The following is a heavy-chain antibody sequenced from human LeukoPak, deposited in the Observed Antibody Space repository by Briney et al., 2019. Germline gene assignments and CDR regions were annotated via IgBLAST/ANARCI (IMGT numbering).Heavy chain of an antibody. V-gene: IGHV3-23*01. D-gene: IGHD6-13*01. CDR3: ARDAVYSSSWQYY. J-gene: IGHJ4*02. CDR2: LSGGGGNT. CDR1: GFAFRSYA. Sequence: PGGSLRLSCAASGFAFRSYAMSWVRQAPGKGLEWVAGLSGGGGNTHHADSVKGRFTISRDNSKNTLYLQMNSLRAEDTAVYYCARDAVYSSSWQYYWGQGTLVTVSS.